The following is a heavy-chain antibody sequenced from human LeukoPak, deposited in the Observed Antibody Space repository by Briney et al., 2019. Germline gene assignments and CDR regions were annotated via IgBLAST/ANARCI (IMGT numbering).Heavy chain of an antibody. CDR1: GFTFRSYA. D-gene: IGHD6-19*01. V-gene: IGHV3-23*01. Sequence: QPRGSLRLSCAASGFTFRSYAIYWVRQAPGKGLEWVSGISGSGGDTYLADSVKDRFTISRDNSKNTVFLQMDRLRAEDTAVYYCAKTTAGYSSGRYPGWPVDYWGQGTLVTVSS. J-gene: IGHJ4*02. CDR3: AKTTAGYSSGRYPGWPVDY. CDR2: ISGSGGDT.